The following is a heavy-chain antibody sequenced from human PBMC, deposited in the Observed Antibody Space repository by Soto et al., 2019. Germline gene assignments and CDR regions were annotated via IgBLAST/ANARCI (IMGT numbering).Heavy chain of an antibody. J-gene: IGHJ3*02. CDR1: GYIFPSYG. Sequence: ASVKVSCKASGYIFPSYGLTWVRQAPGQGLEWMGWISAYNGNTYYAQKFQGRVTLTSDTSTSTAHMELRSLRSDDTAVYYCARDSGSSSTDIWGQGTMVTVSS. CDR2: ISAYNGNT. CDR3: ARDSGSSSTDI. D-gene: IGHD3-10*01. V-gene: IGHV1-18*01.